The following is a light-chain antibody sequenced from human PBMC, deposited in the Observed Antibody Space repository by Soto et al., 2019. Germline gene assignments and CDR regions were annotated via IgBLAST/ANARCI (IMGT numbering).Light chain of an antibody. CDR3: ISYTSDDVRYV. CDR1: NSDIGIYDF. V-gene: IGLV2-14*01. J-gene: IGLJ1*01. Sequence: QSALTQPASVSGTPGQSITISCTGSNSDIGIYDFVSWYQHHPGKAPKLIVSEVSHRPSGVSNRFSGSKSGNTASLTISGLQSEDEADYCCISYTSDDVRYVFGTGTKVTVL. CDR2: EVS.